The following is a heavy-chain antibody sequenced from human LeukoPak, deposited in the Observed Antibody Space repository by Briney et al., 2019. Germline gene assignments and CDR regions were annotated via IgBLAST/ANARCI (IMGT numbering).Heavy chain of an antibody. Sequence: SCKASGFTFSSYAMHWVRQAPGKGLEWVAVISYDGSNKYYADSVKGRFTISRDNSKNTLYLQMNSLRAEDTAVYYCARIGLYTSSWYFDIWGQGTMVTVSS. CDR2: ISYDGSNK. CDR1: GFTFSSYA. D-gene: IGHD6-13*01. J-gene: IGHJ3*02. V-gene: IGHV3-30-3*01. CDR3: ARIGLYTSSWYFDI.